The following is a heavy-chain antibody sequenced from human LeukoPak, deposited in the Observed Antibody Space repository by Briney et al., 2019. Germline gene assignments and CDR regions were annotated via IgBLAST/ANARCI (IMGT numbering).Heavy chain of an antibody. CDR3: ARDTSSGNSLYLQH. J-gene: IGHJ1*01. D-gene: IGHD4-23*01. CDR1: GGSISSGGYY. CDR2: IYYSGST. V-gene: IGHV4-31*03. Sequence: SETLSLTCTISGGSISSGGYYWSWIRQHPGKGLEWIGYIYYSGSTYYNPSLKSRVTISVDTSKNQFSLKLSSVTAADTAVYYCARDTSSGNSLYLQHWGQGTLVTVSS.